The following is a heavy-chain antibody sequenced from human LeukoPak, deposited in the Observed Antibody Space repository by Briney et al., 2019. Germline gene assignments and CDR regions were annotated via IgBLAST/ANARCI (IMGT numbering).Heavy chain of an antibody. J-gene: IGHJ4*02. V-gene: IGHV4-59*01. Sequence: SETLSLTCTVSGGSISSYYWSWIRQPPGKGLEWIGYIYYSGSTNYNPSLKSRVTISVDTSKNQFSLKLSSVTAADTAVYYCARSTAAGVDYWGQGTLVTVSS. CDR2: IYYSGST. CDR3: ARSTAAGVDY. CDR1: GGSISSYY. D-gene: IGHD6-13*01.